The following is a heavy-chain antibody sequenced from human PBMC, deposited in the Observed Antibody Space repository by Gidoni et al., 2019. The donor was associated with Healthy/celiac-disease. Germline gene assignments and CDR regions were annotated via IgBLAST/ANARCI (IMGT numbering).Heavy chain of an antibody. CDR2: ISGSGGST. CDR3: AKDGYCSSTSCNNWFDP. Sequence: EVQLLESGGGLVQPGGSLRLSCAASGFTLSSYAMSWVRQAQGKGLEWVSAISGSGGSTYYADSVKGRFTISRDNSKNTLYLQMNSLRAEDTAVYYCAKDGYCSSTSCNNWFDPWGQGTLVTVSS. J-gene: IGHJ5*02. CDR1: GFTLSSYA. V-gene: IGHV3-23*01. D-gene: IGHD2-2*01.